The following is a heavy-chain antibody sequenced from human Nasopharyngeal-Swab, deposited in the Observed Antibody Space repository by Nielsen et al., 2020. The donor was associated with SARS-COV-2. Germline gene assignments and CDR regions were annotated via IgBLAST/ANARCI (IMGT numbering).Heavy chain of an antibody. CDR2: ISGSGGST. D-gene: IGHD6-13*01. CDR3: AKDGLEQPPDPQLARYFDY. V-gene: IGHV3-23*01. Sequence: VWVAAISGSGGSTYYADSVKGRFTVSRDNSKNTLYLQMNSLRAEDTAVYYCAKDGLEQPPDPQLARYFDYWGQGTLVTVSS. J-gene: IGHJ4*02.